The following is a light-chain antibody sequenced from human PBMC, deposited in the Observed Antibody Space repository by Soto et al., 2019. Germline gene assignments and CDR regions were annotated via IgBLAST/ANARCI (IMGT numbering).Light chain of an antibody. Sequence: EIGLTQSPATLSLSPGERATLSCRASQSVSSYLAWYQQKPGQAPRLLIYDASNRATGIPARFSGSGYGTDFNLTISSLETEDFAVYYCQQRSNWPITFGQGTRLEIK. CDR2: DAS. V-gene: IGKV3-11*01. CDR1: QSVSSY. J-gene: IGKJ5*01. CDR3: QQRSNWPIT.